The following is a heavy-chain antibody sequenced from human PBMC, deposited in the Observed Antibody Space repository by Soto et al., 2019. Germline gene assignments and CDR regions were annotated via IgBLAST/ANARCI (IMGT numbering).Heavy chain of an antibody. V-gene: IGHV4-59*08. J-gene: IGHJ5*02. Sequence: NPSETLSLTCSVSGDTIRSDYWNWIRQPPGKRLEWIGYISYTGSTNYNPSLRSRVTISVDTSKNQFSLKLSSVTAADTAVYYCASSTTPGPPGFDPWGQGTLLTVSS. CDR2: ISYTGST. CDR3: ASSTTPGPPGFDP. CDR1: GDTIRSDY.